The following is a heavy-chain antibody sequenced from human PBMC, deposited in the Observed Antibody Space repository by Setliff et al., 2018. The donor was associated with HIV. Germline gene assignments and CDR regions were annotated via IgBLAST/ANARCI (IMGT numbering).Heavy chain of an antibody. J-gene: IGHJ4*02. CDR3: AAGGLDGYYEFDY. Sequence: PGESLKISCTGSGYSFTSYWISWVRQVPGKGLEWMGRIDPRDSYPNYSPSFQSHVTISDDKSINTAYLQWGSLQASDTAIYYCAAGGLDGYYEFDYWGQGTLVTVSS. CDR2: IDPRDSYP. D-gene: IGHD3-3*01. V-gene: IGHV5-10-1*01. CDR1: GYSFTSYW.